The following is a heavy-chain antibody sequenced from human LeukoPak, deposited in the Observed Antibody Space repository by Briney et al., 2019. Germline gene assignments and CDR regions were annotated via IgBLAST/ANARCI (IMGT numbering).Heavy chain of an antibody. J-gene: IGHJ6*02. D-gene: IGHD2-2*01. V-gene: IGHV3-30*14. CDR1: GFTFSSYA. CDR3: AREGVMPVAPVKIGTADRPLYEYYALDV. Sequence: GGSLRLSCAASGFTFSSYAMHWVRQTPGKGLEWVAVISYDGSNKYYADSVKGRFTISRDNSKNTLYLQLNSLRAEDTAVYYCAREGVMPVAPVKIGTADRPLYEYYALDVWGQGTTVTVSS. CDR2: ISYDGSNK.